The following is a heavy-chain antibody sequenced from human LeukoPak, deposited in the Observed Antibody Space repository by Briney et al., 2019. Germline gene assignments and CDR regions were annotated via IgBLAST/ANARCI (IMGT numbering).Heavy chain of an antibody. CDR3: ARHGAYSGYDTSHDAFDI. CDR2: IYYSGST. J-gene: IGHJ3*02. V-gene: IGHV4-59*08. CDR1: GGSISSYY. D-gene: IGHD5-12*01. Sequence: SETLSLTCTVSGGSISSYYWSWIRQPPGKGLEWIGYIYYSGSTNYNPSLKSRVTISVDTSKNQFSLKLSSVTAADTAVYYCARHGAYSGYDTSHDAFDIWGQGTMVTVSS.